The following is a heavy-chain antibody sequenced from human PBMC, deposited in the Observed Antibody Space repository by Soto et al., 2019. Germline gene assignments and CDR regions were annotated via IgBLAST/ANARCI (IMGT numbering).Heavy chain of an antibody. Sequence: ASVKVSCKASGYTFTGYYMHWVRQAPGQGLEWMGWINPNSGGTNYAQKFQGWVTMTRDTSISTAYMELSRLRSDDTAVYYCARADPPSYYYGMDVWGQGTTVTAP. CDR3: ARADPPSYYYGMDV. CDR2: INPNSGGT. J-gene: IGHJ6*02. CDR1: GYTFTGYY. V-gene: IGHV1-2*04.